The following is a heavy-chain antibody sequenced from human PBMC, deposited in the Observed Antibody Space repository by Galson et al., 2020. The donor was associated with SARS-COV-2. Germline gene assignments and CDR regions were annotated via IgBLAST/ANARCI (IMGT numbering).Heavy chain of an antibody. CDR3: ASSPSITGTTRENYYYYYGMDV. V-gene: IGHV1-24*01. CDR1: GYTLTELT. J-gene: IGHJ6*02. D-gene: IGHD1-7*01. Sequence: ASVKLSCKVSGYTLTELTMHWVRQAPGKGLEWMGGFDPEDGETIYAHKFQGRVTMTEDTSTDTAYMELSSLRSEDTAVYYCASSPSITGTTRENYYYYYGMDVWGQGTTVTVSS. CDR2: FDPEDGET.